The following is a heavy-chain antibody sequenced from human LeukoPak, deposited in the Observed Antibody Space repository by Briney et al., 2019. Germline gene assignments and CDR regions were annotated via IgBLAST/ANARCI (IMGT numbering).Heavy chain of an antibody. CDR2: IKQDGTVQ. V-gene: IGHV3-7*01. Sequence: GGSLRLSCADSGFALSAYWMNWVRQAPGKGLQWLANIKQDGTVQHYVDSVKGRFTISRDNAKNSLFLQMNSLRAEDTALYYCSRDYTATGAMDVWGQGTTVTVS. J-gene: IGHJ6*02. CDR3: SRDYTATGAMDV. CDR1: GFALSAYW. D-gene: IGHD2-21*02.